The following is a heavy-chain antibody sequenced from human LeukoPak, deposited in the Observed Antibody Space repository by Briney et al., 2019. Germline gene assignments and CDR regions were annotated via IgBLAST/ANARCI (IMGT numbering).Heavy chain of an antibody. CDR2: ISYDGSNK. CDR1: GFTFSSYG. CDR3: LYYDSSGTQLDY. V-gene: IGHV3-30*03. D-gene: IGHD3-22*01. J-gene: IGHJ4*02. Sequence: PGRSLRLSCAASGFTFSSYGMHWVRQAPGKGLEWVAVISYDGSNKYYADSVKGRFTISRDNSKNTLYLQMNSLRAEDTAVYCCLYYDSSGTQLDYWGQGTLDTVSS.